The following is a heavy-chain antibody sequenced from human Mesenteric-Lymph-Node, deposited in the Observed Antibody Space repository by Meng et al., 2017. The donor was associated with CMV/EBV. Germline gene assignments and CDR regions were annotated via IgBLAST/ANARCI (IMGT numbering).Heavy chain of an antibody. Sequence: GSLRLSCTVSGDSISRTNYKWAWVRQSPGKGLEWVGTISYSGSTYYKPSLKSRVTISRDTPKNQFSLTLSSVTAADTAVYYCARGGLAFCGGDCYRGIDHWGQGTLVTVSS. D-gene: IGHD2-21*01. CDR2: ISYSGST. CDR1: GDSISRTNYK. CDR3: ARGGLAFCGGDCYRGIDH. V-gene: IGHV4-39*07. J-gene: IGHJ4*02.